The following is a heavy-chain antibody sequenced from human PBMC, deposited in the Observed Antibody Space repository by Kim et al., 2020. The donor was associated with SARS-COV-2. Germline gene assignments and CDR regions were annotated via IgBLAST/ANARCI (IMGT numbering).Heavy chain of an antibody. Sequence: GGSLRLSCAASGITVSDTYLSWVRQAPGKGLEWVSVIYPDGSTYHGGSTYYADSVKCRFTISRDNSENTLYLQLNSLRDGDTAIYYCARVDCSSDSCPLVATIIDGPCDLWGRGTLVTVSA. J-gene: IGHJ2*01. CDR2: IYPDGST. CDR3: ARVDCSSDSCPLVATIIDGPCDL. V-gene: IGHV3-30*14. D-gene: IGHD5-12*01. CDR1: GITVSDTY.